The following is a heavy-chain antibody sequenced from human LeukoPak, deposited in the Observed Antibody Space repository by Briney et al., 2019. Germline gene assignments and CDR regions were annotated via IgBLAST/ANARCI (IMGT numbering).Heavy chain of an antibody. J-gene: IGHJ5*02. Sequence: SETLSLTCTVSGGSISSYYLSWIRQPAGKGLEWIGLISTTGSTNYNPSLKSRVTMSVDTSKNQFSLKLSSVTAADTAVYYCARDLATPPYNWFDPWGQGTLVTVSS. CDR1: GGSISSYY. CDR3: ARDLATPPYNWFDP. CDR2: ISTTGST. D-gene: IGHD1-26*01. V-gene: IGHV4-4*07.